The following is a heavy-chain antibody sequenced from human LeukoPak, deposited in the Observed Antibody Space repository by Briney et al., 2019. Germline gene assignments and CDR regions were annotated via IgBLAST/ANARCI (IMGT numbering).Heavy chain of an antibody. Sequence: GASVKVSCKASGYTFTGHYMHWVRQAPGQGLEWMGWINPNSGGTNYAQKFQGRVTMTRDTSISTAYMELSRLRSDDTAVYYCARDPGVRFLEWLPLYYFDYWGQGTLVTVSS. CDR1: GYTFTGHY. CDR2: INPNSGGT. CDR3: ARDPGVRFLEWLPLYYFDY. D-gene: IGHD3-3*01. V-gene: IGHV1-2*02. J-gene: IGHJ4*02.